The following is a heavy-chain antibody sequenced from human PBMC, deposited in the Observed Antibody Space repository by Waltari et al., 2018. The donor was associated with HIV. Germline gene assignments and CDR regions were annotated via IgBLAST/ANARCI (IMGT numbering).Heavy chain of an antibody. CDR3: ARETVAAGTAADY. D-gene: IGHD6-13*01. CDR1: GYTFTGYY. Sequence: QVQLVQSGAEVKKPGASVKVSCKASGYTFTGYYMHWVRQAPGQGLEWMGRINPNSGGTNYAQKFQDRVTMTRDTSISTAYMELGSLRSDDTAVYYCARETVAAGTAADYWGQGTLVTVSS. CDR2: INPNSGGT. J-gene: IGHJ4*02. V-gene: IGHV1-2*02.